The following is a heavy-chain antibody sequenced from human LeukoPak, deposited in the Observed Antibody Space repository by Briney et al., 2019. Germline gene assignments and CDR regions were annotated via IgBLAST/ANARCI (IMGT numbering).Heavy chain of an antibody. D-gene: IGHD5-12*01. Sequence: GGSLRLSCAASGFTFSSYATHWVRQAPGKGLEWVAVISYDGSNKYYADSVKGRFTISRDNSKNTLYLQMNSLGAEDTAVYYCARGIGGYDYYYYYYMDVWGKGTTVTVSS. J-gene: IGHJ6*03. V-gene: IGHV3-30*01. CDR2: ISYDGSNK. CDR1: GFTFSSYA. CDR3: ARGIGGYDYYYYYYMDV.